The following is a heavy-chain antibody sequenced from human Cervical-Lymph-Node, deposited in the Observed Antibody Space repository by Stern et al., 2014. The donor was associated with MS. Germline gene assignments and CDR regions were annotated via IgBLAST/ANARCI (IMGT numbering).Heavy chain of an antibody. V-gene: IGHV1-69*06. J-gene: IGHJ3*01. D-gene: IGHD4-11*01. Sequence: VQLVESGAEVKKPGSSVKVSCKASGGTFSTFSIHWVRQVPGQSLEWMGGIIRIVDTPNFAQKFQGRGTITSDSSTSTVYMALNSLRFDDTAVYYCVLPSTVTTAAFDVWGRGTMVTVSS. CDR1: GGTFSTFS. CDR3: VLPSTVTTAAFDV. CDR2: IIRIVDTP.